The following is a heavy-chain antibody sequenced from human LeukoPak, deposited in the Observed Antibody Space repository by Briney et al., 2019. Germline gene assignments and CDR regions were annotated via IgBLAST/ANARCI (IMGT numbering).Heavy chain of an antibody. CDR3: ARPHPPTVTTPYWYFDL. D-gene: IGHD4-17*01. J-gene: IGHJ2*01. Sequence: PSETLSLTCTVSGGSISGYYWSWIRQPPGKGLEWIGEINHSGSTNYNPSLKSRVTISVDTSKNQFSLKLSSVTAADTAVYYCARPHPPTVTTPYWYFDLWGRGTLVTVSS. V-gene: IGHV4-34*01. CDR1: GGSISGYY. CDR2: INHSGST.